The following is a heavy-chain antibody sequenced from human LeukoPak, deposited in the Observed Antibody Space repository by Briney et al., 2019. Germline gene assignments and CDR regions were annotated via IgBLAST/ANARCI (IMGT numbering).Heavy chain of an antibody. CDR1: GYTFTGYY. CDR3: ARGRCSGGSCYVDYYYYYMDV. J-gene: IGHJ6*03. D-gene: IGHD2-15*01. CDR2: INPNSGGT. Sequence: GASKVSCKASGYTFTGYYMHWVRQAPGQGLEWMGWINPNSGGTNYAQKFQGRVTMTRDTSISTAYMELSRLRSDDTAVYYCARGRCSGGSCYVDYYYYYMDVWGKGTTVTISS. V-gene: IGHV1-2*02.